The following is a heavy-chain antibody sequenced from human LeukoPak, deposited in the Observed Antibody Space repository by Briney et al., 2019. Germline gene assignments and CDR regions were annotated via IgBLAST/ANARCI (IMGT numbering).Heavy chain of an antibody. Sequence: TGGSLRLSCAASGFTFSSYSMNWVRQAPGKGLEWVGRIKSKTDGGTTGYAAPVKGRFTISRDDSKNTLYLQMNSLKTEDTAVYYCTTAPSSGWYGDYWGQGTLVTVSS. CDR3: TTAPSSGWYGDY. V-gene: IGHV3-15*01. CDR2: IKSKTDGGTT. CDR1: GFTFSSYS. D-gene: IGHD6-19*01. J-gene: IGHJ4*02.